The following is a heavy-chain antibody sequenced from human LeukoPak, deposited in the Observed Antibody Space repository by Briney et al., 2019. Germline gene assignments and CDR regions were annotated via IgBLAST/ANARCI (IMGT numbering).Heavy chain of an antibody. Sequence: SETLSLTCTVSGGSISSYYWSWIRQPPGKGLEWIGCVYYSGSTYYDPSLKSRVTISVDTSKDQFSLKLISVTAADTAVYYCAANHYGSGSYYPFDYWGQGTLVTVSS. CDR3: AANHYGSGSYYPFDY. V-gene: IGHV4-59*01. J-gene: IGHJ4*02. D-gene: IGHD3-10*01. CDR2: VYYSGST. CDR1: GGSISSYY.